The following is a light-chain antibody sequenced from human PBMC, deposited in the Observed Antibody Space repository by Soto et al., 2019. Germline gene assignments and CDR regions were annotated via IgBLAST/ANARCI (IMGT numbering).Light chain of an antibody. CDR2: AAS. CDR1: QSISTY. V-gene: IGKV1-39*01. J-gene: IGKJ1*01. CDR3: QQSYSAPPT. Sequence: DIQMTQSPSSLSASVGDRVAITCRAGQSISTYLNWYQQQPGKAPKLLVYAASFLQSGTPSRFNGSGSGTDFTLTISSLHPTDFAIYYCQQSYSAPPTCGQGTKVE.